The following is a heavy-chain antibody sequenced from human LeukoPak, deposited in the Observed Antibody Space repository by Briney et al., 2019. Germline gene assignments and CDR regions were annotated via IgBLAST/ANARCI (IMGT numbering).Heavy chain of an antibody. J-gene: IGHJ6*03. CDR3: ARDPAEWYMDV. V-gene: IGHV4-61*02. D-gene: IGHD3-3*01. CDR2: IYTSGST. CDR1: GGSISSGSYY. Sequence: PSEXLSLTCTVSGGSISSGSYYWRWIRQPAGKGLEWIGRIYTSGSTNYNPSLKSRVTISVDTSKNQFSLKLSSVTAADTAVYYCARDPAEWYMDVWGKGTTVTVSS.